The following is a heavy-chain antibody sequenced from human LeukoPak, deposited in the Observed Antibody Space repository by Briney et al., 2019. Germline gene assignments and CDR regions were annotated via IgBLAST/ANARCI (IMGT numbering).Heavy chain of an antibody. CDR2: ISRNSGSI. V-gene: IGHV3-9*01. J-gene: IGHJ4*02. CDR3: AKDLAAAYGGVDY. D-gene: IGHD6-13*01. CDR1: GFTFDDYA. Sequence: PGGSLRLSCAASGFTFDDYAMHWVRQAPGKGLEWVSGISRNSGSIGYADSVKGRFTISRDNAKNSLYLQMNSLRAEDTALYYCAKDLAAAYGGVDYWGQGTLVTVSS.